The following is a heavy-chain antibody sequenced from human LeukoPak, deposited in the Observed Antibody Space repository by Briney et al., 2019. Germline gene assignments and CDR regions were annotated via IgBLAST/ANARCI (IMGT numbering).Heavy chain of an antibody. D-gene: IGHD1-26*01. J-gene: IGHJ4*02. CDR3: AREDGPWEPFDY. Sequence: SETLSLTRSVSGGSISSGCHFWNWIRLHPGKGLEWIGYIYNSGRTYYNPSLRSRVTKSTDTSKNQFSLKLSSVTAADTAVYHCAREDGPWEPFDYWGQGALVTVSS. CDR2: IYNSGRT. V-gene: IGHV4-31*02. CDR1: GGSISSGCHF.